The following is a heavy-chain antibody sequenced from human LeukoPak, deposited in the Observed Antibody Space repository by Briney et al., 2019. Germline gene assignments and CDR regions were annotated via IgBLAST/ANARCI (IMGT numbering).Heavy chain of an antibody. V-gene: IGHV1-18*01. CDR1: GYTFTSYG. CDR2: ISAYNGNT. Sequence: ASVKVSCKASGYTFTSYGISRVRQAPGQGLEWMGWISAYNGNTNYAQKLQGRVTMTTDTSTSTAYMELRSLRSDDTAVYYCARLTTVTKRLDYWGQGTLVTVSS. CDR3: ARLTTVTKRLDY. D-gene: IGHD4-17*01. J-gene: IGHJ4*02.